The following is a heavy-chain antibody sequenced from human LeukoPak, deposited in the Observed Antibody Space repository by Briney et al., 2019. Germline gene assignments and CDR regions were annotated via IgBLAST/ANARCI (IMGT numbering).Heavy chain of an antibody. D-gene: IGHD6-19*01. CDR2: LYYSGGT. J-gene: IGHJ4*02. Sequence: SETLSLTCSVWGVSVSNQYWSWLRQPPGKGLEWIGCLYYSGGTYFNPSLGSRVTISADTSTHHLSLNLRSLTAADTAVYYCARHSRGWHFDSWGQGALVTVSS. CDR1: GVSVSNQY. CDR3: ARHSRGWHFDS. V-gene: IGHV4-59*08.